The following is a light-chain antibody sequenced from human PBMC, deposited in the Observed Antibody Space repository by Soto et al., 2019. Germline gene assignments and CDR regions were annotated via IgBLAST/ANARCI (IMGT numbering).Light chain of an antibody. V-gene: IGKV1-5*03. CDR3: QQYNSYSWT. CDR2: KAS. CDR1: QSISSW. J-gene: IGKJ1*01. Sequence: DIQMTQSPSTLSASVGARVPITCRASQSISSWLAWYQQKPGKAPKFLIYKASNLEVGVPSRFSGSGSGTEFTLTISSLQPDDFATYYCQQYNSYSWTFGQGTKVDIK.